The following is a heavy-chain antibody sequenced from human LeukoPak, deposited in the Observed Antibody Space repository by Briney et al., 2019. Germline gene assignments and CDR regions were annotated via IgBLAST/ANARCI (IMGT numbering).Heavy chain of an antibody. CDR3: ARAKIVVVPAAFDY. D-gene: IGHD2-2*01. Sequence: ASVKVSCKSSGYTFTSYGISLVRQAPGLGLDWMGWISAYNGNTNYAQKLQGRVTMTTDTSTSTAYMELRSLRSDDTAVYYCARAKIVVVPAAFDYWGQGTLVTVSS. J-gene: IGHJ4*02. CDR2: ISAYNGNT. CDR1: GYTFTSYG. V-gene: IGHV1-18*01.